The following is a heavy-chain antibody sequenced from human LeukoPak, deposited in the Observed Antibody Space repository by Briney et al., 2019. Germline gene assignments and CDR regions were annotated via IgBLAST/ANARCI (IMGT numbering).Heavy chain of an antibody. J-gene: IGHJ3*02. CDR3: ARVIGDSSLDAFDI. CDR2: IIPIFGTA. CDR1: GGSFSSYA. V-gene: IGHV1-69*01. Sequence: SVKVSCKASGGSFSSYAISWVRQVPGQGLEWMGGIIPIFGTANYAQKFQGRVTITADESTSTAYMELSSLRSEDTAVYYCARVIGDSSLDAFDIWGQGTMVTVSS. D-gene: IGHD3-22*01.